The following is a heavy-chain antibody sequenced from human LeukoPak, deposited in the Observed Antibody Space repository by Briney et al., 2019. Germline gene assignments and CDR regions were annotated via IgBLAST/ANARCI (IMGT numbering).Heavy chain of an antibody. D-gene: IGHD3-10*01. CDR2: IYTNGST. J-gene: IGHJ4*02. Sequence: PSETLSLTCTVSGGSISSYYWSWIRQPAGKGLEWIGRIYTNGSTNYNPSLKSRVTMSVDTSKNQFSLKLSSVTAADTAVYYCARSSITMVRGQRPTRFDYWGQGTLVTVSS. CDR1: GGSISSYY. CDR3: ARSSITMVRGQRPTRFDY. V-gene: IGHV4-4*07.